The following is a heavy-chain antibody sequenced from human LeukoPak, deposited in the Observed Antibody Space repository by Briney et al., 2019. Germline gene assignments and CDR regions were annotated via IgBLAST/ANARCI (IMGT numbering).Heavy chain of an antibody. CDR1: GYSFTRYW. V-gene: IGHV5-51*01. J-gene: IGHJ4*02. D-gene: IGHD3-22*01. CDR3: ARYYYDSSGYRYYFDY. Sequence: GESLKISCKGSGYSFTRYWIGWVRQMPGEGLEWMGIIYPGDSDTRYSPSFQGQVTISAEKSISTAYLQWSSLKASDTAMYYCARYYYDSSGYRYYFDYWGQGTLVTVSS. CDR2: IYPGDSDT.